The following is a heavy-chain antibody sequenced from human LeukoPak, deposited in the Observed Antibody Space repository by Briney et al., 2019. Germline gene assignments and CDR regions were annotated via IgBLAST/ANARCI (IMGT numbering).Heavy chain of an antibody. CDR1: GFTFSSYA. CDR3: VKEMGSVDTAMVSLSRLGY. V-gene: IGHV3-23*01. CDR2: ISGGGDDT. D-gene: IGHD5-18*01. J-gene: IGHJ4*02. Sequence: GGSLRLSCTASGFTFSSYAMSWVRQAPGKGLEWVSAISGGGDDTYYADSVKGRFTNSRDNSKNTLYLQMNSLRVEDTAIYYCVKEMGSVDTAMVSLSRLGYWGQGTLVTVSS.